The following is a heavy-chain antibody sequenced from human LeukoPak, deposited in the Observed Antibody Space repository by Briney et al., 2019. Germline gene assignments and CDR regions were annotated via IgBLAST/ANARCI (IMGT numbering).Heavy chain of an antibody. V-gene: IGHV3-9*01. J-gene: IGHJ4*02. CDR2: ISWNSGSI. D-gene: IGHD5-12*01. Sequence: GGSLRLSCAASGFTFDDYAMHWVRQAPGKGLEWVSGISWNSGSIGYADSVKGRFTISRDNSKNTLYLQMNSLRAEDTAVYYCAKEAGYSGYDYPDYWGQGTLVTVSS. CDR1: GFTFDDYA. CDR3: AKEAGYSGYDYPDY.